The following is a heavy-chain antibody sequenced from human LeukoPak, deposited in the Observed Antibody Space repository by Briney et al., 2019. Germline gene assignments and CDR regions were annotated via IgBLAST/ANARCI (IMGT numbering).Heavy chain of an antibody. V-gene: IGHV3-53*01. Sequence: PGGSLRLSCAASGFTVSSNYMSWVRQAPGKGLEWVSVIYSGGSTYYADSVKGRFTISRDNSKNTLYLQMNSLRAEDTAVYYCARDWGGSGPTSHDFWGQGTLVTVSS. CDR1: GFTVSSNY. D-gene: IGHD3-16*01. CDR3: ARDWGGSGPTSHDF. CDR2: IYSGGST. J-gene: IGHJ4*02.